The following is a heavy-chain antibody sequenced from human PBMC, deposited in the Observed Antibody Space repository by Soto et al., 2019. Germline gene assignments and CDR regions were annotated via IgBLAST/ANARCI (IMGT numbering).Heavy chain of an antibody. CDR2: IGTLSDT. CDR3: ARGRSFSYDSTPPPMFDP. D-gene: IGHD3-10*01. Sequence: PGGSLRLSCAGSGFTFSTFDIHWVRQAPGKGLEWVSGIGTLSDTFYAASVQGRFTISRQNAENSVYLQMNSLRAGDTAFYYCARGRSFSYDSTPPPMFDPWGQGTLVTVS. CDR1: GFTFSTFD. V-gene: IGHV3-13*01. J-gene: IGHJ5*02.